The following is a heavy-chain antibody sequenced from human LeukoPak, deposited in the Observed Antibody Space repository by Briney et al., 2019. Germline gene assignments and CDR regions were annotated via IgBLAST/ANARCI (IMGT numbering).Heavy chain of an antibody. CDR2: IRYDGSNK. D-gene: IGHD1-26*01. CDR1: GFTFSSYG. CDR3: AKDLVGATDY. Sequence: GGSLRLSCAASGFTFSSYGMHWVRQAPGKGLEWVAFIRYDGSNKYYADSVKGRFTISRDNSKNTLYLQMNSLRAEDTAVYYCAKDLVGATDYWGQGTLVTVSS. V-gene: IGHV3-30*02. J-gene: IGHJ4*02.